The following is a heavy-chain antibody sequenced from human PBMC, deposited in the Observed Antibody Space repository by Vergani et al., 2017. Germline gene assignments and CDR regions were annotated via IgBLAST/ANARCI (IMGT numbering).Heavy chain of an antibody. Sequence: QVQLQESGPGLVTPSQTLSLTCTVSGGSISSGSYYWSWIRQPAGKGLEWIGRIYTSGSPNYNPSLKSRVTISVDTSKNQFSLKLSSVTAADTAVYYCAGETTYCYGSGSYEGFVYYYGMDVWGQGTTVTVSS. CDR3: AGETTYCYGSGSYEGFVYYYGMDV. CDR1: GGSISSGSYY. V-gene: IGHV4-61*02. D-gene: IGHD3-10*01. CDR2: IYTSGSP. J-gene: IGHJ6*02.